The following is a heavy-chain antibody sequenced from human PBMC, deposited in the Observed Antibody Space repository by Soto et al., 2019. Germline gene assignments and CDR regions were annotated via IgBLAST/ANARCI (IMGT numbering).Heavy chain of an antibody. D-gene: IGHD1-26*01. CDR2: ISSNGGTT. CDR1: GCTFSSYS. CDR3: GGYSGDGIWS. V-gene: IGHV3-64*01. J-gene: IGHJ5*02. Sequence: ESGGGLVQPGGSLRLSCAASGCTFSSYSMHWVRQAPGKGLEYVSAISSNGGTTSYANSVKGRFTISRDNSKNMLYLQMGSLRAEDMVVYYCGGYSGDGIWSWGQGTLVTVSS.